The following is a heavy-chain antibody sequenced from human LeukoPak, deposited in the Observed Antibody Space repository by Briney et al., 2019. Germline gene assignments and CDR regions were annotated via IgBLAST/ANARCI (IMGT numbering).Heavy chain of an antibody. CDR1: GFTFSSYG. CDR3: ARDLIAVAGGIPFDY. CDR2: ISSSSSSYI. V-gene: IGHV3-21*01. J-gene: IGHJ4*02. D-gene: IGHD6-19*01. Sequence: GGSLRLSCAASGFTFSSYGMHWVRQAPGKGLEWVSSISSSSSSYIYYADSVKGRFTISRDNAKNSLYLQMNSLRAEDTAVYYCARDLIAVAGGIPFDYWGQGTLVTVSS.